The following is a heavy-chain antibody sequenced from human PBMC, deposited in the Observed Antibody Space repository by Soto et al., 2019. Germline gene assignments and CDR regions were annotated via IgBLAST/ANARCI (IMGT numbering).Heavy chain of an antibody. CDR2: IWYDGSNK. CDR1: GFTFSSYG. V-gene: IGHV3-33*01. Sequence: QVQLVESGGGVVQPGRSLRLSCAASGFTFSSYGMHWVRQAPGKGLEWVAVIWYDGSNKYYADSVKGRFTISRDNSKNTLYLQMNGLRADDTAVYYCARDWDSSSSTFDYWGQGTLVTVSS. D-gene: IGHD6-6*01. CDR3: ARDWDSSSSTFDY. J-gene: IGHJ4*02.